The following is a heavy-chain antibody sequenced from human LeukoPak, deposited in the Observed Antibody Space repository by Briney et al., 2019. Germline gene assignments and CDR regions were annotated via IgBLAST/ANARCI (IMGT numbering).Heavy chain of an antibody. CDR3: AKVRANSGWYGGFDY. J-gene: IGHJ4*02. Sequence: PGGSLRLSCGASGFTFSSYAMSWVRQAPGEGREWVSGSSGSGDSTYYGDSVKGRFAISRDHSKNTLYLQMNSLRAEDTAVYYCAKVRANSGWYGGFDYWGQGTLVTVSS. D-gene: IGHD6-19*01. V-gene: IGHV3-23*01. CDR1: GFTFSSYA. CDR2: SSGSGDST.